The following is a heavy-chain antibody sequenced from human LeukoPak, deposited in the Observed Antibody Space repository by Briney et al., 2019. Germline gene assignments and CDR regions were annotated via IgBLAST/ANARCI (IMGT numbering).Heavy chain of an antibody. Sequence: GASVKVSCKASGYTFTSYYMHWVRQAPGQGLEWMGIINPSGGSTSYAQKFQGRVTMTRDTSTSTVYMELSSLRSEDTAVYYCARAGPMVRGVIASWFDPWGQGTPVSVSS. D-gene: IGHD3-10*01. V-gene: IGHV1-46*01. CDR1: GYTFTSYY. J-gene: IGHJ5*02. CDR2: INPSGGST. CDR3: ARAGPMVRGVIASWFDP.